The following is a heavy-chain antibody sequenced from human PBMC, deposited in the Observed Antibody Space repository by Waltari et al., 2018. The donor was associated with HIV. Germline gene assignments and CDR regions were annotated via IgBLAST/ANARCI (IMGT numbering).Heavy chain of an antibody. J-gene: IGHJ4*02. V-gene: IGHV5-51*01. D-gene: IGHD4-17*01. CDR3: ARQHDYGGNSGVDY. Sequence: MPGKGLEWMGIIYPGDSDTRYSPSFQGQVTISADKSISTAYLQWSSLKASDTAMYYCARQHDYGGNSGVDYWGQGTLVTVSS. CDR2: IYPGDSDT.